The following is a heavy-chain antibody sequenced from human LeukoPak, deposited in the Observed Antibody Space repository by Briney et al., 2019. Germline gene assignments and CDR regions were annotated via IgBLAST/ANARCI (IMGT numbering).Heavy chain of an antibody. V-gene: IGHV1-24*01. D-gene: IGHD3-22*01. J-gene: IGHJ4*02. CDR3: ATWGRDSSGYYYDPTLDS. Sequence: ASVKVSCKVSGYTLTELSMHWVRQAPGKGLEWMGGFDPEGGETIYAQKFQGRVTMTEDTSTDTAYMELSSLRSEDTAVYYCATWGRDSSGYYYDPTLDSWGQGTLVTVSS. CDR2: FDPEGGET. CDR1: GYTLTELS.